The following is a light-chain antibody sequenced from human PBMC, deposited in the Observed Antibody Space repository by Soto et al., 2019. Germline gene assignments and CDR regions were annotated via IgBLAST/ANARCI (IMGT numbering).Light chain of an antibody. CDR1: SSDVGGYNF. Sequence: QSVLTQPASVSGSPGQSITISCTGTSSDVGGYNFVSWYQQHPDKAPKVIIFEGTKRPSGVSDRFSGSKSGNTASLTISGLQTEDEADYYCASYARGSTLVVFGGGTKLTVL. CDR3: ASYARGSTLVV. CDR2: EGT. V-gene: IGLV2-14*01. J-gene: IGLJ2*01.